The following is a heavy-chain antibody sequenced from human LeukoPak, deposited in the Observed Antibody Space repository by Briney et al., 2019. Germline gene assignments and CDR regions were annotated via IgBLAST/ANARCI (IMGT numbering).Heavy chain of an antibody. CDR3: ARVGDSSGWYYFDY. V-gene: IGHV3-20*04. CDR1: GFTFDDYG. D-gene: IGHD6-19*01. Sequence: PGGSLRLSCAASGFTFDDYGMSWVRQAPGKGLEWVSGINWNGGSTGYADSVKGRFTISRDNAKNSLYLQMNSLRAEDTALYYCARVGDSSGWYYFDYWGQGTLVTVSS. CDR2: INWNGGST. J-gene: IGHJ4*02.